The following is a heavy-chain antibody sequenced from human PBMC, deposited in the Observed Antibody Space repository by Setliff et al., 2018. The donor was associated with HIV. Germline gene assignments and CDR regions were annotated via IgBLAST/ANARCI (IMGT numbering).Heavy chain of an antibody. V-gene: IGHV1-18*01. CDR2: INIDSGHT. D-gene: IGHD1-7*01. CDR3: ARVWEWNYDLGY. CDR1: GYSFTAYG. J-gene: IGHJ4*02. Sequence: GASVKVSCKASGYSFTAYGISCVRQAPGQGFEWMGWINIDSGHTNFAQKFQDRVTVTTDTSTNTTYMELRGLRSDDTAVYYCARVWEWNYDLGYWGQGTLVTVPQ.